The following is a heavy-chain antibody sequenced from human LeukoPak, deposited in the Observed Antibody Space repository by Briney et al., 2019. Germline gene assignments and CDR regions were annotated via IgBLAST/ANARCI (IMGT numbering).Heavy chain of an antibody. J-gene: IGHJ4*02. CDR1: GFTLSSYW. CDR3: PRDEYIVVVPAEAFDY. D-gene: IGHD2-2*01. V-gene: IGHV3-7*01. Sequence: GGSLRLSCAASGFTLSSYWMSWVRQAPGKGVEGVANIRQGGSEKYYVDSVKGRFTISRDNAKNSLYLQMNSLRAEDTAVYYCPRDEYIVVVPAEAFDYWGQGTLVAVSS. CDR2: IRQGGSEK.